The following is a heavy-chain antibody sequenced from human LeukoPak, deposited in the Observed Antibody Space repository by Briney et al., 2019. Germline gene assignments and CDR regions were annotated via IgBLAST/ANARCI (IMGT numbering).Heavy chain of an antibody. CDR3: ARGGVVVTGIPFDY. Sequence: ASVKVSCKASGYTFTTYYIHWVRQAPGQGLEWMGIINPSGGSTSYPQKFQGRVTMARDTSTSTVYMELSSLRSEDTAVYYCARGGVVVTGIPFDYWGQGTLVTVSS. V-gene: IGHV1-46*01. D-gene: IGHD2-21*02. J-gene: IGHJ4*02. CDR1: GYTFTTYY. CDR2: INPSGGST.